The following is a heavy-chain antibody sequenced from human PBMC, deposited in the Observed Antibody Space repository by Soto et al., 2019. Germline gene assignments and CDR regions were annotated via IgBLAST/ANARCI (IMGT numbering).Heavy chain of an antibody. CDR2: IYYSGST. CDR1: GGSISSYY. D-gene: IGHD6-13*01. Sequence: ETLSLTCTVSGGSISSYYWSWIRQPPGKGLEWIGYIYYSGSTNYNPSLKSRVTISVDTSKNQFSLKLSSVTAADTAVYYCARGGYSSSRTEDYFDYWGQGTLVTVSS. V-gene: IGHV4-59*01. CDR3: ARGGYSSSRTEDYFDY. J-gene: IGHJ4*02.